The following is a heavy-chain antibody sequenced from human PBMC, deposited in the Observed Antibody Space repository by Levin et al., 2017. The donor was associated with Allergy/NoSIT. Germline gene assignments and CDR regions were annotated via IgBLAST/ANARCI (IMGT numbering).Heavy chain of an antibody. J-gene: IGHJ6*03. CDR2: IYYTGTT. D-gene: IGHD1-1*01. CDR1: GGSINTGSYY. Sequence: SETLSLTCAVSGGSINTGSYYWGWIRQPPGKGLEWIGSIYYTGTTYDNPSLKSRATIYVDWSKNQFSLKLGYVTAADTAVYYCARLPVLYYYYMDVWGEGTTVTVSS. CDR3: ARLPVLYYYYMDV. V-gene: IGHV4-39*01.